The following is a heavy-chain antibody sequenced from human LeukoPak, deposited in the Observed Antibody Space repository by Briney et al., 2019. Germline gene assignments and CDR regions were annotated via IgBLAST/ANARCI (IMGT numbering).Heavy chain of an antibody. CDR3: ARVDYGGPCRN. Sequence: PSETLSLTCTVSGGSISSYYWSWIRQPPGKGLEWIGYIYYSGSTNYNPSLKSRVTILVDTSKNQFSLKLSSVTAADTAVYYCARVDYGGPCRNWGQGTLVTVSS. D-gene: IGHD4-23*01. J-gene: IGHJ4*02. V-gene: IGHV4-59*01. CDR1: GGSISSYY. CDR2: IYYSGST.